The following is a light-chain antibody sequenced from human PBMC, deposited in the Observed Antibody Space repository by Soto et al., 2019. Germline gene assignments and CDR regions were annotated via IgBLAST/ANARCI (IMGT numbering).Light chain of an antibody. CDR2: AAS. Sequence: DIQMTQSPSSLSASVGDRVVITCRASQTINNYLNWYQQKTGEAPKLLIYAASTLQSGVPSRFSGSASGTDFTLAINNLQPEDFASYFCQQSYTFPYTFGQGTNLVIK. J-gene: IGKJ2*01. V-gene: IGKV1-39*01. CDR3: QQSYTFPYT. CDR1: QTINNY.